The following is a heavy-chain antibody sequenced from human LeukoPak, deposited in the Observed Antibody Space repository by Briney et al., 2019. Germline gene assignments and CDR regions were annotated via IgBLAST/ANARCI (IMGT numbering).Heavy chain of an antibody. V-gene: IGHV3-23*01. CDR2: ISGSGART. D-gene: IGHD3-3*01. Sequence: GGSLRLSCAASGFTFRSFAMSWVRLAPGKGLEWVSSISGSGARTYYADSVKGRFTISRDNSKNTLYLQMNSLRAEDTAVYYCAKGDSYYGFCVDVWGQGTTVTVSS. CDR3: AKGDSYYGFCVDV. CDR1: GFTFRSFA. J-gene: IGHJ6*02.